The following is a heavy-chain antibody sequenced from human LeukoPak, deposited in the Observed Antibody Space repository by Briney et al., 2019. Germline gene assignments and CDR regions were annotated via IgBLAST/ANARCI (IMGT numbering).Heavy chain of an antibody. CDR1: GFTFSSYG. V-gene: IGHV3-33*06. Sequence: GGSLRLSCAASGFTFSSYGMHWVRQAPGKGLEWVAVIWYDGSNKYYADSVKGRFTISRDNSKNTLYLQMNSLRAEDTAVYYCAKAITDYYFDYWGQGTLVTVSS. D-gene: IGHD3-16*01. CDR3: AKAITDYYFDY. J-gene: IGHJ4*02. CDR2: IWYDGSNK.